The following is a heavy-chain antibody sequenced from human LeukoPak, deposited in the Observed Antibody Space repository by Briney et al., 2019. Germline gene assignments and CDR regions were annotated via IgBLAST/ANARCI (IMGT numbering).Heavy chain of an antibody. Sequence: SETLSLTCTVSGGSISSSNYYWGWIRQPPGKGLEWIGSIYYSGSTYYNPSLKSRVTISVDTSKNQFSLKLSSVTAADTAVYYCGSGGAYYFDYWGQGTLVTVSS. CDR2: IYYSGST. D-gene: IGHD3-10*01. CDR1: GGSISSSNYY. CDR3: GSGGAYYFDY. V-gene: IGHV4-39*07. J-gene: IGHJ4*02.